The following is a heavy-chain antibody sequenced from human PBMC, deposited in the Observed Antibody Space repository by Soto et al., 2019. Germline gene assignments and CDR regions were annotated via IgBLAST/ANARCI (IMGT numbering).Heavy chain of an antibody. D-gene: IGHD5-18*01. V-gene: IGHV1-69*01. CDR3: ASVKSRYSYGYYFHL. Sequence: QVQLVQSGAEVKKPGSSVKVSCKASGGTFSSYAISWVRQAPGQGLEWMGGIIPIFGTANYEQNFQGRVTITADESTSTAYMELSSLRSEDTAVYYCASVKSRYSYGYYFHLWGHGTLVTVS. CDR1: GGTFSSYA. CDR2: IIPIFGTA. J-gene: IGHJ4*01.